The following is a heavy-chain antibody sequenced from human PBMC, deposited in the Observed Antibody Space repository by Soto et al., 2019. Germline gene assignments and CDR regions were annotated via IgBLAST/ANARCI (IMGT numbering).Heavy chain of an antibody. CDR1: GGSISSYY. D-gene: IGHD5-18*01. J-gene: IGHJ6*02. CDR3: ARGVVDTAMVLLGYYYYGMDV. Sequence: SETLSLTCTVSGGSISSYYWSWIRQPPGKGLEWIGYIYYSGSTNYNPSLKSRVTISVDTSKNQFSLKLSSVTAADTAVYYCARGVVDTAMVLLGYYYYGMDVWGQGTTVTVSS. CDR2: IYYSGST. V-gene: IGHV4-59*01.